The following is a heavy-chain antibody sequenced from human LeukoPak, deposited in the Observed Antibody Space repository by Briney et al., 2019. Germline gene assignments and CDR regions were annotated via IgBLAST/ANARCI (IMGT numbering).Heavy chain of an antibody. CDR3: ARVTYYDSSGYPRGAFDI. J-gene: IGHJ3*02. V-gene: IGHV4-61*02. Sequence: SQTLSLTCTVSGGSFSSGSYYWSWIRQPAGKGLEWIGRIYTSGSTNYNPSLKSRVTISVDTSKNQFSLKLSSMTAADTAVYYCARVTYYDSSGYPRGAFDIWGQGIMVTVSS. CDR1: GGSFSSGSYY. D-gene: IGHD3-22*01. CDR2: IYTSGST.